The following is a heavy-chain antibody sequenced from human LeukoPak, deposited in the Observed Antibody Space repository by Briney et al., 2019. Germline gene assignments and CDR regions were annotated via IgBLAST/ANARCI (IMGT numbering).Heavy chain of an antibody. CDR2: ISSSGSTI. CDR3: ARDLLEVIPTAININYYSYCYMDV. CDR1: GFTFSDYY. Sequence: GGSLRLSCAASGFTFSDYYMSWIRQAPGKGLEWVSYISSSGSTIYYADSVKGRFTISRDNAKNSLYLQMNSLRAEDTAVYYCARDLLEVIPTAININYYSYCYMDVWGKGTTVTVSS. J-gene: IGHJ6*03. D-gene: IGHD2-2*02. V-gene: IGHV3-11*04.